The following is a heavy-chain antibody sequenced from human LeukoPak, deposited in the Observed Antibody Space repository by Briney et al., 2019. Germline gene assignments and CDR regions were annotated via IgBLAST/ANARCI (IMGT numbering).Heavy chain of an antibody. D-gene: IGHD6-13*01. Sequence: PSETLSLTCAVYGGSFSGYYWSWIRQPPGKGLEWIGEINHSGSTNYNPSLESRVTISVDTSKNQFSLKLSSVTAADTAVYYCARRSSWTNYEYFQHWGQGTLVTVSS. V-gene: IGHV4-34*01. J-gene: IGHJ1*01. CDR2: INHSGST. CDR3: ARRSSWTNYEYFQH. CDR1: GGSFSGYY.